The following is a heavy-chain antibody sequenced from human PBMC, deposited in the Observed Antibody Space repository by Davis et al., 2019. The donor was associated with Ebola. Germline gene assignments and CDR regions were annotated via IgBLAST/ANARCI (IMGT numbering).Heavy chain of an antibody. CDR3: ARRAWGAFDH. CDR1: RFTFPNYW. V-gene: IGHV3-7*01. D-gene: IGHD7-27*01. J-gene: IGHJ5*02. CDR2: IKQDGSET. Sequence: PGGSLRLSSAAPRFTFPNYWMSWVRQAPGEGLEWVANIKQDGSETYYLDSVKGRFTTSRDNGKSSLSLQMNSLRAEDTPVYFCARRAWGAFDHWGQGTLVTVSS.